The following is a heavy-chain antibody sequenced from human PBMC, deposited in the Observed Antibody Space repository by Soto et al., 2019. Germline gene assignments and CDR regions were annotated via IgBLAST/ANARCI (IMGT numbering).Heavy chain of an antibody. CDR1: GFTFSNYY. CDR3: ARDGVLFRAGFDS. Sequence: QVQLVESGGGLVKPGGSLRLSCAVSGFTFSNYYMAWIRQAPGKGLEWVSYISTSGTSTFYADSVKDRFTISRDNAEKSLFLQMDSLRVEDTAVYFCARDGVLFRAGFDSWGQGNLVTVAS. J-gene: IGHJ4*02. CDR2: ISTSGTST. D-gene: IGHD3-16*01. V-gene: IGHV3-11*01.